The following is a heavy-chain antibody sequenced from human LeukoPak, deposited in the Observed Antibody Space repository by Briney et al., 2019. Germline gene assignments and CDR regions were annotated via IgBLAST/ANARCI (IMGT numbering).Heavy chain of an antibody. CDR2: IYYSGST. V-gene: IGHV4-59*01. Sequence: TASETLSLTCTASGGSISSYYWSWIRQPPGKGLEWIGYIYYSGSTNYNPSLKSRVTISVDTSKNQFSLKLSSVTAADTAVYYCARWAYGGNSDGIDYWGQGTLVTVSS. D-gene: IGHD4-23*01. J-gene: IGHJ4*02. CDR3: ARWAYGGNSDGIDY. CDR1: GGSISSYY.